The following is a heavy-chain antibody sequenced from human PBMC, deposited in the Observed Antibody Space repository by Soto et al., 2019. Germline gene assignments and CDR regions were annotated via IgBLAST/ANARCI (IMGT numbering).Heavy chain of an antibody. CDR2: IYHNGST. Sequence: QVQLQEAGPGLVKPSETLSLTCSVSGDSINSDSWSWVRQAPGKGREWIAYIYHNGSTRDNPSLESRVSIPIDKSQNKFSLKLVSVTTADTALYYCARRSRSSSGWYFFHQWAQGTLVTVSS. CDR1: GDSINSDS. CDR3: ARRSRSSSGWYFFHQ. J-gene: IGHJ1*01. V-gene: IGHV4-59*01. D-gene: IGHD6-19*01.